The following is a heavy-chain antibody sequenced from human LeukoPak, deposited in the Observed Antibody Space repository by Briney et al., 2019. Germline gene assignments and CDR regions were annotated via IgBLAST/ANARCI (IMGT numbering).Heavy chain of an antibody. J-gene: IGHJ4*02. CDR3: ARHSVHCSSTNCPIDY. CDR1: GYTFTGYY. V-gene: IGHV1-2*02. D-gene: IGHD2-2*01. Sequence: ASVKVSCKASGYTFTGYYMHWVRQAPGQGLEWMGWINPNSGGTNYAQKFQGRVTMTRDTSISTAYMELSRLRSDDTAVYYCARHSVHCSSTNCPIDYWGQGTLVTVSS. CDR2: INPNSGGT.